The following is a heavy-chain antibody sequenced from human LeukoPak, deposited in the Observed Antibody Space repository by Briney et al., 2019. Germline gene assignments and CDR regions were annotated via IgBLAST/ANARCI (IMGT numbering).Heavy chain of an antibody. V-gene: IGHV4-34*01. D-gene: IGHD2-21*02. J-gene: IGHJ4*02. Sequence: SETLSLTCAVYGGSSSGYYWSWIRQPPGKGLEWIGEINHSGSTNYNPSLKSRVTISVDTSKNQFSLKLSSVTAADTAVYYCARECPGGGDCYSVDYWGQGTLVTVSS. CDR1: GGSSSGYY. CDR2: INHSGST. CDR3: ARECPGGGDCYSVDY.